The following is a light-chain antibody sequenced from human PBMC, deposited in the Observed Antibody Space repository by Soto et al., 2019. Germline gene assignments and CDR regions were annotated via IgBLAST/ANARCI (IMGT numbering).Light chain of an antibody. CDR2: DAS. V-gene: IGKV3-15*01. Sequence: EVLMTQSPATLSLSPGERATLSCRASQSVSSSSLAWYQQKPGQAPRLLIYDASTRATGIPARFSGSGSGTEFTLTISSLQSEDFAVYYCQQYNNWPRTFGQGTKV. CDR1: QSVSSS. CDR3: QQYNNWPRT. J-gene: IGKJ1*01.